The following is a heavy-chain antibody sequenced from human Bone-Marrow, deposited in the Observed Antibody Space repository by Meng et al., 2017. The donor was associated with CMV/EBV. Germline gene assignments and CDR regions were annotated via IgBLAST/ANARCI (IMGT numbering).Heavy chain of an antibody. V-gene: IGHV3-15*05. CDR1: GFSVSDLW. CDR3: ATVNDAFVGADN. D-gene: IGHD1-1*01. Sequence: GESLKISCAGSGFSVSDLWMIWVRQASGRRLQWVGRIRSEKDGGSADFGMPAVGRFIISRDDSKKPLYLQMNNLKMEGAGLYYCATVNDAFVGADNWGQGTLVTVSS. J-gene: IGHJ4*02. CDR2: IRSEKDGGSA.